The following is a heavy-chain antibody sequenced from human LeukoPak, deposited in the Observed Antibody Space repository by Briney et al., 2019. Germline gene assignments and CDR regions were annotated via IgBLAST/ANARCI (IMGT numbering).Heavy chain of an antibody. CDR1: GYTFTSYA. Sequence: ASVKVSCKASGYTFTSYAMNWVRQAPGQGLEWMGWINTNTGNPTYAQGFTGRFVFSLDTSVSTVHLQISSLKAEDTAVYYCARRGPSPYYYGSGSYYPDYWGQGTLVTVSS. J-gene: IGHJ4*02. V-gene: IGHV7-4-1*02. D-gene: IGHD3-10*01. CDR3: ARRGPSPYYYGSGSYYPDY. CDR2: INTNTGNP.